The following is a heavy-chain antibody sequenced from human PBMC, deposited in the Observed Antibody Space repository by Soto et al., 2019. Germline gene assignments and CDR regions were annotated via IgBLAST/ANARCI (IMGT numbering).Heavy chain of an antibody. CDR2: IYHGGST. D-gene: IGHD4-17*01. Sequence: QVQLQESGPGLVKPSGTLSLTCAVSGDSIRTTDWWSWVRQSPGKGLEWIGEIYHGGSTNYNPSLKSRVTISVDKSKNQFSLKMTSVTAADTAVYYCARDRRGNYGLRQNFHYWGQGILVNVSS. CDR3: ARDRRGNYGLRQNFHY. V-gene: IGHV4-4*02. J-gene: IGHJ4*02. CDR1: GDSIRTTDW.